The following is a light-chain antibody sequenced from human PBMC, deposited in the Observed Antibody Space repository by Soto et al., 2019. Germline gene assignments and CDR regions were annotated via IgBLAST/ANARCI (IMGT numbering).Light chain of an antibody. CDR1: SSNIGATYD. V-gene: IGLV1-40*01. J-gene: IGLJ1*01. CDR3: QSYDSSLSAHYV. Sequence: QSVLTQPPSVSRAPGQRVTLSCTGSSSNIGATYDVQWYQQLPGTAPKLLIYGNSNRPSGVPDRFSGSKSGTSASLAITGLQADDEADYYCQSYDSSLSAHYVFGTGTKVTV. CDR2: GNS.